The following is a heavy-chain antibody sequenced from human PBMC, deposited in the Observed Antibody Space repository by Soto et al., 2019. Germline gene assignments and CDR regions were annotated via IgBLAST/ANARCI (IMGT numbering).Heavy chain of an antibody. Sequence: ASVKVSCKASGYTFISYDINWVRQASGQGLEWMGWMNPNSGNTGYAQKFQGRVTMTRNTSITTAYMKLTSLRSEDTAVYYSARRLSLGYCSGGGCYGTDFWGQGTLVTVSS. D-gene: IGHD2-15*01. CDR2: MNPNSGNT. CDR1: GYTFISYD. J-gene: IGHJ4*02. V-gene: IGHV1-8*01. CDR3: ARRLSLGYCSGGGCYGTDF.